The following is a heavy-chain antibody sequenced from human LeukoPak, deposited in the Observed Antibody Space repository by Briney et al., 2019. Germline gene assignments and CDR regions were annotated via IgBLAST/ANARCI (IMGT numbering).Heavy chain of an antibody. Sequence: GGSLRLSCLASGFTFDDYGMIWVRHAPGKGLEWISAINWNGGSTGYADFVKGRFTISRDNAKNSLYLQMNSLRAEDTAVYYCATYSSLNRREFPFWGQRTLLTFSS. CDR1: GFTFDDYG. V-gene: IGHV3-20*04. CDR3: ATYSSLNRREFPF. J-gene: IGHJ1*01. CDR2: INWNGGST. D-gene: IGHD3-22*01.